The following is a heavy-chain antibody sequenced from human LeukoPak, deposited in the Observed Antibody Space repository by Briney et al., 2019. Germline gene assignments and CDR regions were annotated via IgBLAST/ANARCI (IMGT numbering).Heavy chain of an antibody. V-gene: IGHV3-23*01. CDR3: ARDLEYSYGSAFDY. J-gene: IGHJ4*02. CDR1: GFTFSSYA. CDR2: ISGSGGST. D-gene: IGHD5-18*01. Sequence: TGGSLRLSCAASGFTFSSYAMSWVRQAPGKGLEWVSAISGSGGSTYYADSVKGRFTISRDNSKNTLYLQMNSLRAEDTAVYYCARDLEYSYGSAFDYWGQGTLVTVSS.